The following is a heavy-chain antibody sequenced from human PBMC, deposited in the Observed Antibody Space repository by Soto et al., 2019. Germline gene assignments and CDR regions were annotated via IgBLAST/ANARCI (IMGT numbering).Heavy chain of an antibody. CDR3: ARQYNWNSYFAY. CDR1: GFTVSSNY. J-gene: IGHJ4*02. Sequence: GGSLRLSCAASGFTVSSNYMSWVRQAPGKGLEWVSTIYSGGSTYYADSVKGRFTISRDNSKNTLYLQMNSLRAEDTAVYYCARQYNWNSYFAYWGQGTLVTVSS. V-gene: IGHV3-66*04. CDR2: IYSGGST. D-gene: IGHD1-7*01.